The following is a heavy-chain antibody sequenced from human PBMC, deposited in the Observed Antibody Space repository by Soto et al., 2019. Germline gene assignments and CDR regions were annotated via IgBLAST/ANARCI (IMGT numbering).Heavy chain of an antibody. Sequence: SQTLSLPCAISGDSVSSYSAAWNWIRQSPSGGLEWLGRTYYRSRFFSDYAESVKSRIIINPDTSKNQFSPQLKSVAPEDTAVYYCVRDRYSSSGWFDPWGQGTPVTAPQ. CDR1: GDSVSSYSAA. J-gene: IGHJ5*02. V-gene: IGHV6-1*01. CDR3: VRDRYSSSGWFDP. D-gene: IGHD3-10*01. CDR2: TYYRSRFFS.